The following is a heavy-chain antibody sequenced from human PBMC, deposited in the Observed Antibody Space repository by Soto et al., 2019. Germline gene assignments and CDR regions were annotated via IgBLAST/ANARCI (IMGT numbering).Heavy chain of an antibody. Sequence: EVQLVESGGGLVQPGGSLRLSCAVSGLTFSNYWMNWVRQAPGKGLVWVSRINSDGSSTDYADSVKGRFTISRDNARNTLYLEMHSLGAEDTAFYSCGRGGRIVAAASVDWGQGTLVTVSS. V-gene: IGHV3-74*01. CDR3: GRGGRIVAAASVD. CDR2: INSDGSST. D-gene: IGHD6-25*01. J-gene: IGHJ4*02. CDR1: GLTFSNYW.